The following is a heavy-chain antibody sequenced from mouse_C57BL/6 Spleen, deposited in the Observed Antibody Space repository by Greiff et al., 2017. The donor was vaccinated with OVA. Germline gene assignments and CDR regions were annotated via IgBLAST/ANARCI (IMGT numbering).Heavy chain of an antibody. D-gene: IGHD2-2*01. CDR1: GYPFTEYT. CDR2: FYPGSGSI. V-gene: IGHV1-62-2*01. J-gene: IGHJ2*01. Sequence: QVQLQQSGAELVKPGASVQLSCKASGYPFTEYTIHWVKQRSGQGLEWIGGFYPGSGSIKYNEKFKDKATLTAYTSSSTVYMELSRLTSEDSAVYFCARHEEGVTTRYFDYWGQGTTLTVSS. CDR3: ARHEEGVTTRYFDY.